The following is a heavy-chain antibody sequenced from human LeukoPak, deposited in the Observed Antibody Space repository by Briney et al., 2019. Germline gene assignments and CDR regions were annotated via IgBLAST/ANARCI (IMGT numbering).Heavy chain of an antibody. J-gene: IGHJ4*02. Sequence: GGSLRLSCVASGFTFSDYYMSWIRQAPGKGLEWVAFIRYDGTNKYYGDSVKGRFTISRDNSKSTLYLQMDSLRAEDTAVYYCANSNSYAFDYWGQGTLVTVSS. CDR1: GFTFSDYY. CDR3: ANSNSYAFDY. V-gene: IGHV3-30*02. CDR2: IRYDGTNK. D-gene: IGHD5-18*01.